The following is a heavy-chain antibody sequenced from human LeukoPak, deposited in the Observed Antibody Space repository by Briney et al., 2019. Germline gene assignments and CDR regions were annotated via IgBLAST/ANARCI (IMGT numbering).Heavy chain of an antibody. CDR1: GFTFSSYA. Sequence: GGSLRLSCAASGFTFSSYAMSWVRQAPGKGLEWVSAISGSGGSTYYADSVKGRFTISRDNSKNTLYLQMNSLRAEDTAVYYCAKDRTYSSSWGNWFDPWGQGTLVTVSS. J-gene: IGHJ5*02. CDR3: AKDRTYSSSWGNWFDP. CDR2: ISGSGGST. V-gene: IGHV3-23*01. D-gene: IGHD6-13*01.